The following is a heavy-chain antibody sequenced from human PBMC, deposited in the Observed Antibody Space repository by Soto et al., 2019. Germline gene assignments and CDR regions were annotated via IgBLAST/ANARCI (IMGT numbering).Heavy chain of an antibody. CDR2: IYYSGST. CDR3: ATRTDYYYGSGSLGGMDV. J-gene: IGHJ6*02. D-gene: IGHD3-10*01. Sequence: QVQLQESGPGLVKPSQTLSLTCTVSGGSISSGSYYWGWIRQLPGKGLEWIGYIYYSGSTYYNPSLKSRVTISVDTSKNQLSLKLNSVTAADTAVYYWATRTDYYYGSGSLGGMDVWGQGTTVTVSS. V-gene: IGHV4-31*03. CDR1: GGSISSGSYY.